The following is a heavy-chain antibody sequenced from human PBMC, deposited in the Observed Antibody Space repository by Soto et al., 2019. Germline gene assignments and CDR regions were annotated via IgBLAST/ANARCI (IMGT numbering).Heavy chain of an antibody. CDR3: ARGTGTSWFDP. CDR2: INSNSGGT. D-gene: IGHD1-7*01. Sequence: ASVKVSCKASGYTFTANYIHWVRQAPGQGLEWMGWINSNSGGTKYAQNFQGRVTLTRDMSISTVYMDLSRLISDDTAVYYCARGTGTSWFDPWGQGTLVTVSS. J-gene: IGHJ5*02. V-gene: IGHV1-2*02. CDR1: GYTFTANY.